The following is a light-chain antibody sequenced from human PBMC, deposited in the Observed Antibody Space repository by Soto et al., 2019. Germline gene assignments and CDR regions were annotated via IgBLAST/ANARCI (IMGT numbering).Light chain of an antibody. Sequence: QAVVTQEPSLTVSPGGTVTLTCASSTGAVTSGYYPNWFQQKPGQAPRALIYSTTYKHSWTPARFSGSLLGGKAALTLSGVQPEDEAEYYCLLYYGGAPVFGGGTKSPS. CDR1: TGAVTSGYY. CDR2: STT. CDR3: LLYYGGAPV. V-gene: IGLV7-43*01. J-gene: IGLJ3*02.